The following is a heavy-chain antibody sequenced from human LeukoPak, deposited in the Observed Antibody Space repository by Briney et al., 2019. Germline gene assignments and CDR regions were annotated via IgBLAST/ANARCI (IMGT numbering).Heavy chain of an antibody. CDR3: GSSWALAEYFQH. Sequence: GGSLRLSCAASGFTFSDYYMSGVRQAPGKGLEWVSYISSSSSTIYYADSVKGRFTISRDNAKNSLYLQMNSLRAEDTAVYYCGSSWALAEYFQHWGQGTLVTVSS. V-gene: IGHV3-11*04. J-gene: IGHJ1*01. CDR1: GFTFSDYY. D-gene: IGHD6-13*01. CDR2: ISSSSSTI.